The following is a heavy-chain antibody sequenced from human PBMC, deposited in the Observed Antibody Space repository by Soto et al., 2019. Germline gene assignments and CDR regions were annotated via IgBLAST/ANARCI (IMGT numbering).Heavy chain of an antibody. Sequence: QVHLVESGGGLVEPGGSLRLSCTGSGFALSDNYMTWIRQAPGKGLEWVSYSSSSGAYINYADSVKGRFTISRDNAYNSLHLQLDSLRAEDTAVYFCAKSSGRRQVGRHDYGLDVWGQGTTVTVSS. CDR3: AKSSGRRQVGRHDYGLDV. CDR2: SSSSGAYI. CDR1: GFALSDNY. V-gene: IGHV3-11*06. J-gene: IGHJ6*02. D-gene: IGHD2-15*01.